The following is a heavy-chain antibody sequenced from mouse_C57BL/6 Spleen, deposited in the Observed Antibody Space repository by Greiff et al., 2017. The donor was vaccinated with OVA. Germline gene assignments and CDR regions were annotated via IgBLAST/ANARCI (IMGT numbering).Heavy chain of an antibody. D-gene: IGHD1-1*01. V-gene: IGHV1-22*01. CDR3: ARDYYGSSYVRYYAMDY. Sequence: VQLQQSGPELVKPGASVKMSCKASGYTFTDYNMHWVKQSHGKSLEWIGYINPNNGGTSSNQKFKGKATLTVNKSSSTAYMELRSLTSEDSAVYYCARDYYGSSYVRYYAMDYWGQGTSVTVSS. CDR1: GYTFTDYN. CDR2: INPNNGGT. J-gene: IGHJ4*01.